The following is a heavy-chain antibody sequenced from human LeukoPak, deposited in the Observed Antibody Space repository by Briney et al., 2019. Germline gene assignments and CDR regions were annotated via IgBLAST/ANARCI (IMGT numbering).Heavy chain of an antibody. V-gene: IGHV4-59*01. CDR2: IYYSGST. J-gene: IGHJ4*02. D-gene: IGHD6-6*01. CDR3: AAEPMYSSSARSFDY. CDR1: GGSISSYY. Sequence: SETLSLTCTVSGGSISSYYWSWIRQPPGKGLEWIGYIYYSGSTNYNPSLKSRVTISVDTSKNQFSPKLSSVTAADTAVYYCAAEPMYSSSARSFDYWGQGTLVTVSS.